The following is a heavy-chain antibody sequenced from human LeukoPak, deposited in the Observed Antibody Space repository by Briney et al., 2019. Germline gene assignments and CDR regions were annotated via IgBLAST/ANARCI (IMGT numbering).Heavy chain of an antibody. CDR3: XXXXXXXXXCYYWFDP. J-gene: IGHJ5*02. CDR1: GYSFTSYW. D-gene: IGHD2-21*02. CDR2: IYPGDSDT. Sequence: HGESLKISCKGSGYSFTSYWIGWVRQMPGKGLEWMGIIYPGDSDTRYSPSFQGQVTISADKSISTAYLQWSSLKASDTAMYYXXXXXXXXXXCYYWFDPWGQGTLVTVSS. V-gene: IGHV5-51*01.